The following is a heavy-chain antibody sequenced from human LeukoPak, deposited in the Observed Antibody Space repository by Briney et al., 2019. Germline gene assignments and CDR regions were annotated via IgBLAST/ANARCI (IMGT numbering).Heavy chain of an antibody. V-gene: IGHV1-69*05. J-gene: IGHJ6*03. CDR2: IIPIFGTA. CDR3: ARDTKGKRMLGDYYYYMDV. D-gene: IGHD2-8*01. Sequence: SVKVSCKASGGTFSSYAISWVRQAPGQGLEWMGGIIPIFGTANYAQKFQGRVTITTDESTSTAYMGLSSLRSEDTAVYYCARDTKGKRMLGDYYYYMDVWGKGTTVTVSS. CDR1: GGTFSSYA.